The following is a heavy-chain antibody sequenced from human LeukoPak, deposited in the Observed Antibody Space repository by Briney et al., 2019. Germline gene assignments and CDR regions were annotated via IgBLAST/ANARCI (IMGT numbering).Heavy chain of an antibody. J-gene: IGHJ4*02. CDR3: AKDRSESSSGWLHFDY. D-gene: IGHD6-19*01. CDR2: ISSSGSTI. Sequence: SGGWLRLSCAATGFTFSSYEMNWVRQAPGKGLEWVSYISSSGSTIYYADSVKGRFTISRDNSKNTLYLQMNSLRAEDTAVYYCAKDRSESSSGWLHFDYWGQGTLVTVSS. CDR1: GFTFSSYE. V-gene: IGHV3-48*03.